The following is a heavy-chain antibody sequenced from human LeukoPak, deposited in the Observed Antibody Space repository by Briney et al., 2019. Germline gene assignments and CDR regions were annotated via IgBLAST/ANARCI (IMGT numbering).Heavy chain of an antibody. J-gene: IGHJ6*02. Sequence: GGSLRLSCAASGFTFSSYWMNWARQAPGKGLEWVAVISYDGSNKYYADSVKGRFTISRDNSKNTLQMNGLRAEDTAIYYCARSAVLRRNYGMDVWSQGTTVTVSS. CDR2: ISYDGSNK. CDR3: ARSAVLRRNYGMDV. CDR1: GFTFSSYW. V-gene: IGHV3-30-3*01. D-gene: IGHD2/OR15-2a*01.